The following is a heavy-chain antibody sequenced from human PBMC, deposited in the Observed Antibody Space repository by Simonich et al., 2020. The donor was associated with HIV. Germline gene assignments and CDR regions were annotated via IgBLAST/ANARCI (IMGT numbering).Heavy chain of an antibody. CDR1: GGSFSSYY. CDR2: IDHSESS. Sequence: QVKLQQLGAGLLKPSETLSLTCAVYGGSFSSYYCNGIRQPPGKGLEWVGEIDHSESSKYNPSLKGRVTISLDTSKNNFSLKLNSVTDADTAVYYCARQSGYVDAFDIWGQGTMVTVSS. D-gene: IGHD5-12*01. J-gene: IGHJ3*02. V-gene: IGHV4-34*01. CDR3: ARQSGYVDAFDI.